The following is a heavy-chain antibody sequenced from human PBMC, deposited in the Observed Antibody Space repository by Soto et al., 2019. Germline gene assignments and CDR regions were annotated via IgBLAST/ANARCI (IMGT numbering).Heavy chain of an antibody. CDR2: ISWNSGSI. CDR1: GVTFDDYA. Sequence: LRLSCVVSGVTFDDYAMHWVRQAPGKGLEWVSGISWNSGSINYADSVKGRFTIARDNAKNSLYLQLNSLRPEDTALYYCAKETQSNLGTGGFDSWGQGTLVTVSS. V-gene: IGHV3-9*01. J-gene: IGHJ4*02. D-gene: IGHD7-27*01. CDR3: AKETQSNLGTGGFDS.